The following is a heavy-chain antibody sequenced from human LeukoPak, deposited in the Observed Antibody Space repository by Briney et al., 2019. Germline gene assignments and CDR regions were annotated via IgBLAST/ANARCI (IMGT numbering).Heavy chain of an antibody. CDR2: VYYSGST. J-gene: IGHJ4*02. Sequence: PAETLSLTCTVSGVSISSYYWTWVRQPPGKGLEYIGSVYYSGSTNSNASLKSRVTTSLDMTNNQFSLKQISVTAADTPVYYCATLFAAAYFDFWGPGSLVTVS. D-gene: IGHD2-2*01. CDR3: ATLFAAAYFDF. CDR1: GVSISSYY. V-gene: IGHV4-59*08.